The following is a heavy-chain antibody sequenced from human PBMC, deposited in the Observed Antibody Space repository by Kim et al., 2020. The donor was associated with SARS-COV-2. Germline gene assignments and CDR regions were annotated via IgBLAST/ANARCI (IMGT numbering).Heavy chain of an antibody. D-gene: IGHD4-17*01. CDR2: ISYDGSNK. V-gene: IGHV3-30*04. CDR1: GFTFSSYA. Sequence: GGSLRLSCAASGFTFSSYAMHWVRQAPGKGLEWVAVISYDGSNKYYADSVKGRFTISRDNSKNTLYLQMNSLRAEDTAVYYCARDGTTVTTFYYYHGMDVWGQGTTVTVSS. J-gene: IGHJ6*02. CDR3: ARDGTTVTTFYYYHGMDV.